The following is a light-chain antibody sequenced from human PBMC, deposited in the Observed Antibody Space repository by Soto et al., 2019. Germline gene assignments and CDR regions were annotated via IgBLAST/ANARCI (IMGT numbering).Light chain of an antibody. J-gene: IGKJ4*01. CDR3: QQYFTSPLT. CDR1: QSVSSNY. V-gene: IGKV3-20*01. Sequence: EVVLTQSPGTLSLSPGESATLSCRASQSVSSNYLAWYQQKPGQAPRLLIYGVSTRATGIPDRFSGSGSGTGFSLTISRREPEDGALYYCQQYFTSPLTFGGGTKVEIK. CDR2: GVS.